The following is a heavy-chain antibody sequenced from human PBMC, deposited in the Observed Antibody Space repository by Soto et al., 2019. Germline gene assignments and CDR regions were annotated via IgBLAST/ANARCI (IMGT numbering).Heavy chain of an antibody. J-gene: IGHJ4*02. D-gene: IGHD6-6*01. CDR1: GFTFSGSA. CDR2: IRSKANSYAT. V-gene: IGHV3-73*01. Sequence: EVQLVESGGGLVQPGGSLKLSCAASGFTFSGSAMHWVRQASGKGLEWVGRIRSKANSYATAYAASVKGRFTISRDDSKHTAYLQMNSLKTEDTAVYYCTREEQLPTIVDYWGQGTLVTVSS. CDR3: TREEQLPTIVDY.